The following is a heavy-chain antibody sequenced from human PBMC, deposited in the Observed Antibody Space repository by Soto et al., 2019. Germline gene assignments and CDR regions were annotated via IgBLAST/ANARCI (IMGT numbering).Heavy chain of an antibody. D-gene: IGHD1-26*01. CDR3: ARRIVGATHVDY. CDR2: ITPIFGTA. J-gene: IGHJ4*02. V-gene: IGHV1-69*13. Sequence: SVKVSCKASGGTFSSYAISWVRQAPGQGLEWMGGITPIFGTANYAQKFRGRVTITADESTSTAYMELSSLRSEDTAVYYCARRIVGATHVDYWGQGTLVTVSS. CDR1: GGTFSSYA.